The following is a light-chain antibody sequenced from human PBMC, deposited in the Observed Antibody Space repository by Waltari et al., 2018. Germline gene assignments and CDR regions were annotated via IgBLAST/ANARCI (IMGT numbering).Light chain of an antibody. Sequence: QSVLTQPPSASGTHGQRVTISCSGSSSNSGSNYVYWYQQPPGTAPKLLIYRNNQRPSGVPDRFSGSKSGTSASLAISGLRSEDEADYYCAAWDDSLSGPVFGGGTKLTVL. V-gene: IGLV1-47*01. CDR3: AAWDDSLSGPV. CDR2: RNN. J-gene: IGLJ3*02. CDR1: SSNSGSNY.